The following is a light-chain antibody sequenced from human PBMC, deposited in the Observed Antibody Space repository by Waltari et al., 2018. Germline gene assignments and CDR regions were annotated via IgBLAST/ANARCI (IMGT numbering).Light chain of an antibody. CDR3: QHYLRLPVT. CDR1: QSVTRA. Sequence: EIVLPQSPGTLSLSRGDSAPLSCRTSQSVTRALAWYQQKHGQAPRLLIYGASNRATGIPDRFSGSGSGTDFSLTISSLEPEDFAVYYCQHYLRLPVTFGQGTKVEVK. CDR2: GAS. V-gene: IGKV3-20*01. J-gene: IGKJ1*01.